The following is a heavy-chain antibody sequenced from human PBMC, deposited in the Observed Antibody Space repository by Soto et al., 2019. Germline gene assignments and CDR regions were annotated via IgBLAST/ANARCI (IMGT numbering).Heavy chain of an antibody. CDR3: ARMASYGQIWYFDL. V-gene: IGHV4-31*03. J-gene: IGHJ2*01. D-gene: IGHD3-16*01. CDR1: GGSISSAGFK. Sequence: QVQLQESGPGLVKPSQTLSLTCSVSGGSISSAGFKWSWLRLHPAKGLEWIGYISHSEGPYYNSSLKSRLSXSRXTXANQLSLKLSSVTAADTAVYYCARMASYGQIWYFDLWGRGTLVTVSS. CDR2: ISHSEGP.